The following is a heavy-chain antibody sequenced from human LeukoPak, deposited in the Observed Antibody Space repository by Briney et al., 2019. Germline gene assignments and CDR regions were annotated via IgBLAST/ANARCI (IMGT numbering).Heavy chain of an antibody. CDR2: IYYSGTT. J-gene: IGHJ6*02. CDR1: GGSFSGYY. CDR3: ATRGTKYYYYGLDV. V-gene: IGHV4-59*01. D-gene: IGHD2-8*01. Sequence: SETLSLTCAVYGGSFSGYYWSWIRQPPGKGLEWIGYIYYSGTTDYNPSLKSRVTISVDTSKNQFSLKLSSVTAADTAVYYCATRGTKYYYYGLDVWGQGTTVTVSS.